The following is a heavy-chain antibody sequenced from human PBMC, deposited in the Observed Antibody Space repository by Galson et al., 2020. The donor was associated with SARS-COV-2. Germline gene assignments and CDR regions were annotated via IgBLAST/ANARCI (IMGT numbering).Heavy chain of an antibody. V-gene: IGHV3-30*03. Sequence: GESLKISCAASGFTFSSYGMHWVRQAPGKGLEWVAVISYDGSNKYYADSVKGRFTISRDNSKNTLYLQMNSLRAEDTAVYYCARSKGGSYWGVFDYWGQGTLVTVSS. CDR3: ARSKGGSYWGVFDY. CDR1: GFTFSSYG. J-gene: IGHJ4*02. D-gene: IGHD1-26*01. CDR2: ISYDGSNK.